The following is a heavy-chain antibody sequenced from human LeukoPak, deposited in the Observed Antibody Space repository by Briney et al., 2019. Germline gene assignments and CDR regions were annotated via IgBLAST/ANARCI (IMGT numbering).Heavy chain of an antibody. J-gene: IGHJ5*02. V-gene: IGHV4-34*01. D-gene: IGHD1-26*01. Sequence: SETLSLTCAVYGGSFSGYYWSWIRQPPGKGLEWIGEINHSGSTNYNPSLKSRVTISVDKSKNQFSLKLSSVTAADTAIYYCARELSGSRKWFDPWGQGTLVTVSS. CDR3: ARELSGSRKWFDP. CDR2: INHSGST. CDR1: GGSFSGYY.